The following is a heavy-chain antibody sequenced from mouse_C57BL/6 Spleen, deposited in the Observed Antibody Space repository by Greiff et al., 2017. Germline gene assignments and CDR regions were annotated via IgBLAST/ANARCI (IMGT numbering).Heavy chain of an antibody. CDR2: IYPGSGST. D-gene: IGHD1-1*01. Sequence: QVQLQQPGAELVKPGASVKMSCKASGYTFTSYWITWVTQRPGQGLEWIGDIYPGSGSTNYNEKFKSKATLTVDTSSSTAYMQISSLTSEDSSVYYCARHCITTTGYFDYWGQGTTLTVSS. J-gene: IGHJ2*01. CDR3: ARHCITTTGYFDY. V-gene: IGHV1-55*01. CDR1: GYTFTSYW.